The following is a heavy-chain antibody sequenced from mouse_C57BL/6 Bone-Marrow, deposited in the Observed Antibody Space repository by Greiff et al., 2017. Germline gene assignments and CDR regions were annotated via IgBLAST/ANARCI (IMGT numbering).Heavy chain of an antibody. J-gene: IGHJ4*01. D-gene: IGHD3-1*01. Sequence: EVMLVESGGGLVQPGGSLKLSCAASGFTFSDYGMAWVRQAPRKGPAWVAFISNLAYSIYYADTVTGRFTISRENAKNTLYREMSSLRSEDTAMYYCARRGLRDAMDYWGQGTSVTVSS. CDR3: ARRGLRDAMDY. CDR1: GFTFSDYG. V-gene: IGHV5-15*04. CDR2: ISNLAYSI.